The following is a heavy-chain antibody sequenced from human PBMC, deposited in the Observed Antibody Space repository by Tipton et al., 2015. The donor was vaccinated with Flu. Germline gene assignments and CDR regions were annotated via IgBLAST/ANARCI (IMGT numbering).Heavy chain of an antibody. J-gene: IGHJ4*02. V-gene: IGHV4-38-2*02. CDR2: VDHGGTT. D-gene: IGHD3-10*01. CDR1: GYSISSRYY. CDR3: ATTTYYYGSGSHDY. Sequence: TLSLTCTVSGYSISSRYYWGWIRQPPGKGLEWIGCVDHGGTTYYNPSLKSRVAISLDTFKNQFSLKLTSVTAADTAVYYCATTTYYYGSGSHDYWGLGTLVTVSS.